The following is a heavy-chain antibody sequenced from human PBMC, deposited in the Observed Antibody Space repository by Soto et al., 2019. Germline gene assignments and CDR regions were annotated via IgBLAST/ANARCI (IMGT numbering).Heavy chain of an antibody. CDR2: VYYSGYT. J-gene: IGHJ6*02. Sequence: SETLSLTCSVSGGSIISSTNYWGWIRQSPGKGLEWIGSVYYSGYTFYNPSHKSRVTIFLDTSKSQFSLNLSSVTAADTAVYFCTRLLGRYSYYAMDVWGQGTTVTVSS. V-gene: IGHV4-39*01. D-gene: IGHD3-16*01. CDR3: TRLLGRYSYYAMDV. CDR1: GGSIISSTNY.